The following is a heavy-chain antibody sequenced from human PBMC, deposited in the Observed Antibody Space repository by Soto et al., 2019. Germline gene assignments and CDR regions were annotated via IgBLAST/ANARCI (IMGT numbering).Heavy chain of an antibody. CDR3: AHRRAFGGSNNWFDP. CDR2: IYWDDDK. Sequence: SGPTLVKPTQTLTLTCTFSGFSLSTSGVGVGWIRQPPGKALEWLALIYWDDDKRYSPSVKSRLTITKDTSKNQVVLTMTNMDPVDTATYYCAHRRAFGGSNNWFDPWGQGTLVTGSS. CDR1: GFSLSTSGVG. D-gene: IGHD3-10*01. V-gene: IGHV2-5*02. J-gene: IGHJ5*02.